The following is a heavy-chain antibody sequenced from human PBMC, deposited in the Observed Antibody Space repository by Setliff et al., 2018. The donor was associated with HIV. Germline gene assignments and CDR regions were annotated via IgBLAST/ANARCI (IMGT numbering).Heavy chain of an antibody. CDR1: GGSINTYY. V-gene: IGHV4-4*07. CDR3: ARDRLTYYFDY. CDR2: FYTSGST. J-gene: IGHJ4*02. Sequence: KSSETLSLTCTVSGGSINTYYWSWIRQPAGKGLEWIGRFYTSGSTNYNPSLKSRVTMSVDTSKNQFSLKLSSVTAADTAVYYCARDRLTYYFDYWGPGTLVTVSS. D-gene: IGHD3-22*01.